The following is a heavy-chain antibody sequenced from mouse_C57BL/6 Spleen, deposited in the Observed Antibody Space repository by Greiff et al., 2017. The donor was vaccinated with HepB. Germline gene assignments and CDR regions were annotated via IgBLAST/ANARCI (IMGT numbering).Heavy chain of an antibody. Sequence: EVQLKESGPELVKPGASVKIPCKASGYTFTDYNMDWVKQSHGKSLEWIGDINPNNGGTIYNQKFKGKATLTVDKSSSTAYMELRSLTSEDTAVYYCARGSMITTGFDYWGQGTTLTVSS. V-gene: IGHV1-18*01. D-gene: IGHD2-4*01. CDR3: ARGSMITTGFDY. J-gene: IGHJ2*01. CDR2: INPNNGGT. CDR1: GYTFTDYN.